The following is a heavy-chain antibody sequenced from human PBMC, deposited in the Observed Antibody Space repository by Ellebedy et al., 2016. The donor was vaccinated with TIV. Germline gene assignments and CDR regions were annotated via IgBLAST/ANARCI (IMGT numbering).Heavy chain of an antibody. CDR3: ARDRGYDTFDY. D-gene: IGHD5-12*01. J-gene: IGHJ4*02. V-gene: IGHV3-23*01. CDR1: GFRFSDHA. CDR2: ILCGGDET. Sequence: GESLKISCVASGFRFSDHAMSWVRQAPGKGLEWVSGILCGGDETYYANSVKGRFNISRDNAKNALYLQMNSLRAEDTAVYYCARDRGYDTFDYWGQGILVTVSS.